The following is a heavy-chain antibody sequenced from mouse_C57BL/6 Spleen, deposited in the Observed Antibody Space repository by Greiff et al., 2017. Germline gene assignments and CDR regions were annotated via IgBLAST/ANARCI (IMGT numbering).Heavy chain of an antibody. V-gene: IGHV5-9-1*02. CDR1: GFTFSSYA. Sequence: EVKLVESGEGLVKPGGSLKLSCAASGFTFSSYAMSWVRQTPEKRLEWVAYISSGGDYIYYADTVKGRFTISRDNARNTLYLQMSSLKSEDTAMYYCTREGPYGSSRHWYFDVWGTGTTVTVSS. CDR3: TREGPYGSSRHWYFDV. CDR2: ISSGGDYI. D-gene: IGHD1-1*01. J-gene: IGHJ1*03.